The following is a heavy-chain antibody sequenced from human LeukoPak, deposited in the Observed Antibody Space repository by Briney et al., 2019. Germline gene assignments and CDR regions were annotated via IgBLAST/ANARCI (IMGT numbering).Heavy chain of an antibody. D-gene: IGHD3-10*01. J-gene: IGHJ4*02. V-gene: IGHV1-8*01. CDR3: ARGGGFSFGAQSYYQLSL. CDR1: GYTFTSYD. CDR2: MNPNSGKT. Sequence: ASVTVSCKASGYTFTSYDIHWVRQDPGRGLDYLGWMNPNSGKTGYTQKFQGRFSMTRDTSISTAYLELNSLTSEDMAVYYCARGGGFSFGAQSYYQLSLWGQGTLVTVSS.